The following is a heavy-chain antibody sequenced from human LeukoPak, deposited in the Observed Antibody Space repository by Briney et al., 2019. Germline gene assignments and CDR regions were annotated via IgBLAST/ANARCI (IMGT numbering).Heavy chain of an antibody. D-gene: IGHD6-13*01. CDR3: AKSRASSGVAPAGYDY. CDR2: ISGSGGST. J-gene: IGHJ4*02. CDR1: GFTVSSYS. V-gene: IGHV3-23*01. Sequence: GGSLRLSCAASGFTVSSYSMTWVRQAPGQGLEWVSSISGSGGSTYHADSVKGRFTISGDISKNTLYLQMNSLRAEDTAAYYCAKSRASSGVAPAGYDYWGQGTLVTVSS.